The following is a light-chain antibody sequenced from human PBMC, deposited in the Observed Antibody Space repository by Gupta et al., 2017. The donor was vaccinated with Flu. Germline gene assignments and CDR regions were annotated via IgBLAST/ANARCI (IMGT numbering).Light chain of an antibody. CDR2: LGS. Sequence: DIVLTQSPLSLPATPGEPAPISCRSTQSLLHTNGYNYLDWYLQKPGQSPHLLIYLGSNRASGVPDRFSGSGSGTDFTLKISSVEAEDVGVYFCMQSLQTPLTFDGGTKVESK. CDR1: QSLLHTNGYNY. J-gene: IGKJ4*01. V-gene: IGKV2-28*01. CDR3: MQSLQTPLT.